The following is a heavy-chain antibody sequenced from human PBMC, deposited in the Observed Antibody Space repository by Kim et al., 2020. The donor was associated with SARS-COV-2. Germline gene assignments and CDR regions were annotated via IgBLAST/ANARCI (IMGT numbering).Heavy chain of an antibody. CDR3: AKERGYSYGWIFDY. CDR2: ISYDGSNK. CDR1: GFTFSSYG. D-gene: IGHD5-18*01. V-gene: IGHV3-30*18. Sequence: GGSLRLSCAASGFTFSSYGMHWVRQAPGKGLEWVAVISYDGSNKYYADSVKGRFTISRDNSKNTLYLQMNSLRAEDTAVYYCAKERGYSYGWIFDYWGQG. J-gene: IGHJ4*02.